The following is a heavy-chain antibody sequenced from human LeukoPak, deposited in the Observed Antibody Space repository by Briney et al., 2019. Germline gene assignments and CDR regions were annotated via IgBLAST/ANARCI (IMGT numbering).Heavy chain of an antibody. CDR1: GFTFSSYG. V-gene: IGHV3-30*03. Sequence: GGSLGLSCAASGFTFSSYGMHWVRQAPGKGLEWVAVISYDGSNKYYADSVKGRFTISRDNSKDTLYLQMNSLRAEDTAVYYCARSARLMKGVVEVTALDDWGQGTLVTVSS. CDR3: ARSARLMKGVVEVTALDD. D-gene: IGHD3-3*01. CDR2: ISYDGSNK. J-gene: IGHJ4*02.